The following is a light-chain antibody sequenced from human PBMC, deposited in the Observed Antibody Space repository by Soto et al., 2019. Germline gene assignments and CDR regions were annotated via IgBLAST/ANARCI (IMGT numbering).Light chain of an antibody. V-gene: IGKV1-9*01. Sequence: DVQLTQSPSFLSASVGDGVTITCRASQGISSYLAWYQQRPGKAPKLLIYAASTLQSGVPSRFSGSGSGTEFTLTISSLHPEDFATYYCQQFNSYPTFGGETKVDIK. CDR3: QQFNSYPT. CDR1: QGISSY. J-gene: IGKJ4*01. CDR2: AAS.